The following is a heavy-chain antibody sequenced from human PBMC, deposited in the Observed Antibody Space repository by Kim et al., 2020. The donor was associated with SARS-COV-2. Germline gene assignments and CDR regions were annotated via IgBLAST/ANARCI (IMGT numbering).Heavy chain of an antibody. D-gene: IGHD6-19*01. Sequence: GGSLRLSCAASGLTFSSHAMSWVRQAPGKGLEWVSAISGGGSSTYYVDSVKGRFTISRDNSKNTLYLQMNSLRADDTAIYYCARTGYSGGWYLDYWGQGALVTVS. CDR1: GLTFSSHA. CDR2: ISGGGSST. J-gene: IGHJ4*02. V-gene: IGHV3-23*01. CDR3: ARTGYSGGWYLDY.